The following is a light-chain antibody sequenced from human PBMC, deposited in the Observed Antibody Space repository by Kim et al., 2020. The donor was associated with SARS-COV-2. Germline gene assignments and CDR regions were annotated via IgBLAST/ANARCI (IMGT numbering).Light chain of an antibody. V-gene: IGKV1-9*01. Sequence: AYIGDRVTIACRASQSSSTSLAWYQQKPRKAPMLLIYTASTLQSRVPSRFSGSGSGKDFTLTISSLQPEDFATYYCQQLYFYPRTFGQGTKVEIK. J-gene: IGKJ1*01. CDR1: QSSSTS. CDR3: QQLYFYPRT. CDR2: TAS.